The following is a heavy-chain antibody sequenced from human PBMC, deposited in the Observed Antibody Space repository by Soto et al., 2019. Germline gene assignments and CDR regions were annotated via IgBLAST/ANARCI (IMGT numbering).Heavy chain of an antibody. CDR3: AKDRVYCSGGSCYLGNAFDI. D-gene: IGHD2-15*01. J-gene: IGHJ3*02. CDR1: GFTFDDYA. V-gene: IGHV3-9*01. CDR2: ISWNSGSI. Sequence: GGSLRLSCAASGFTFDDYAMHWVRQAPGKGLEWVSGISWNSGSIGYADSVKGRFTISRDNAKNSLYLQMNSLRAEDTALYYCAKDRVYCSGGSCYLGNAFDIWGQGTMVTVSS.